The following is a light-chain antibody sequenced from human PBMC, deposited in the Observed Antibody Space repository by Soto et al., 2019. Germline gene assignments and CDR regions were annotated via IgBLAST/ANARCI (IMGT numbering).Light chain of an antibody. CDR2: VTS. V-gene: IGKV3-20*01. CDR3: QQYDRSRT. CDR1: QSVSSSF. J-gene: IGKJ1*01. Sequence: EIVLTQSPGTLSLSPGERATLSCRASQSVSSSFLAWYQQKVGQAPRLLIYVTSRRATGIPDRFSGSGSGTDFTLTISRLEPEDFAVYYCQQYDRSRTFGQGTKVELK.